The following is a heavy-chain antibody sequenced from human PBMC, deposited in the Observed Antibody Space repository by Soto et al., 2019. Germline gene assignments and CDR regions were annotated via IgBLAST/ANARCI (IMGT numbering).Heavy chain of an antibody. CDR3: ARYPYYYDSSGYSPPDI. V-gene: IGHV1-46*01. J-gene: IGHJ3*02. D-gene: IGHD3-22*01. Sequence: ASVKVSCKASGYTFTSYYMHWVRQAPGQGLEWMGIINPSGGSTSYAQKFQGRVTMTRDTSTSTVYMELSSLRSEDTAVYYCARYPYYYDSSGYSPPDIWGQGTMVTVSS. CDR1: GYTFTSYY. CDR2: INPSGGST.